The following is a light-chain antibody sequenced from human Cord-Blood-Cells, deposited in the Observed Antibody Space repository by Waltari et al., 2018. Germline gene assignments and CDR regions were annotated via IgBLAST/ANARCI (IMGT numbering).Light chain of an antibody. V-gene: IGLV2-14*01. CDR3: SSYTSSSTFEV. CDR1: SSDVGGYNY. Sequence: QSALTQPASVSGSPGQSITISCTGTSSDVGGYNYVSWYQQHPGKAPKLMIYDVSKRPPGVSTRFSGSKSGNTPSLTISGLQAEDESDYYCSSYTSSSTFEVFGGGTKLTVL. CDR2: DVS. J-gene: IGLJ3*02.